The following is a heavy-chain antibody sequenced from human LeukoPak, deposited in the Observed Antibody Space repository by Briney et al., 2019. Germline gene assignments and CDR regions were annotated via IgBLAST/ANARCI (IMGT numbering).Heavy chain of an antibody. CDR1: GYTFASYA. D-gene: IGHD5-24*01. CDR2: INAGNGNT. J-gene: IGHJ4*02. Sequence: ASVKVSCKASGYTFASYAMHWVRQAPGQRLEWMGWINAGNGNTKYSQKFQGRVTITRDTSASTAYMELSSLRSEDTAVYYCARGRRDGYTQYYFDYWGQGTLVTVSS. CDR3: ARGRRDGYTQYYFDY. V-gene: IGHV1-3*01.